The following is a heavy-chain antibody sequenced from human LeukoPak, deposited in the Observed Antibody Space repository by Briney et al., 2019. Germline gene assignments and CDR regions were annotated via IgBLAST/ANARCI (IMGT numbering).Heavy chain of an antibody. CDR1: GYTFTGYY. Sequence: ASVKVSCKASGYTFTGYYMHWVRQAPGQGLEWMGWINPNSGGTNYAQKLQGRVTMTTDTSTSTAYMELRSLRSDDTAVYYCARDREAIWFGELLFALDYWGQGTLVTVSS. CDR2: INPNSGGT. J-gene: IGHJ4*02. CDR3: ARDREAIWFGELLFALDY. V-gene: IGHV1-2*02. D-gene: IGHD3-10*01.